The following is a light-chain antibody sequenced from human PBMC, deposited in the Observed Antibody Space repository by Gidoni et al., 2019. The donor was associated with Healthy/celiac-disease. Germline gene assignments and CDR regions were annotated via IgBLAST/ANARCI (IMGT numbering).Light chain of an antibody. CDR1: QSISSY. V-gene: IGKV1-39*01. CDR3: QQSYSTPWT. Sequence: IQITQSPSSLSASVGDRVTITCRASQSISSYLNWYQQKPGKAPKVLIYAASSLQSGVPSRFSGSGSGTDFTLTIRSLQPEDFANYYCQQSYSTPWTFGQGTKVEIK. CDR2: AAS. J-gene: IGKJ1*01.